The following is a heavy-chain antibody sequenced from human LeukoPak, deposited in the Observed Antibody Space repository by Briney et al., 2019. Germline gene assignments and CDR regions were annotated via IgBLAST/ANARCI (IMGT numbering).Heavy chain of an antibody. Sequence: TGGSLRLSCAASGFTVSSNYMTWVRQAPGKGQEWVSVIYSDGSTYYADSVKGRFTISRDNSKNTPYLQMNSLRAEDTAVYYCARPNYYGSDLDYWGQGTLVTVSS. D-gene: IGHD3-10*01. J-gene: IGHJ4*02. V-gene: IGHV3-53*01. CDR2: IYSDGST. CDR1: GFTVSSNY. CDR3: ARPNYYGSDLDY.